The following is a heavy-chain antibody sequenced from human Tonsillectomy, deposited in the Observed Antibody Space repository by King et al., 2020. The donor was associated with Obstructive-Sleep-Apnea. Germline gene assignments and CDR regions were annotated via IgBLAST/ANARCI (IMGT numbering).Heavy chain of an antibody. D-gene: IGHD3-10*01. V-gene: IGHV1-69*01. CDR3: ARARLYPYYYGSGTPSGAFDI. Sequence: VQLVQSVAEVKKPGSSVKVSCKASGGTFSSYAISWVRQAPGQGLEWMGGIIPIFGTANYSQKFQGRVTITADESTSTAYMELSSLRSEDTAVYYCARARLYPYYYGSGTPSGAFDIWGQGTMVTVSS. CDR2: IIPIFGTA. J-gene: IGHJ3*02. CDR1: GGTFSSYA.